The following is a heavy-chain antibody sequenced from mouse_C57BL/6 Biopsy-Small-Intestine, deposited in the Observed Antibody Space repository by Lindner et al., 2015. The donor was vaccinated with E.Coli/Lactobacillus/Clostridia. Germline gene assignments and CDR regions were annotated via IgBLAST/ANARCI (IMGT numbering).Heavy chain of an antibody. CDR1: GYTFTDYY. V-gene: IGHV1-19*01. Sequence: VQLQESGPVLVKPGASVKMSCRTSGYTFTDYYMTWVRQSHGESLEWIGVINPYDGASKYNQKFKDRATLTVDRSSSTAFMDLNSLTSDDSAVYYCARYHYGTSYYFDFWGQGTTLTVSS. D-gene: IGHD1-1*01. CDR3: ARYHYGTSYYFDF. J-gene: IGHJ2*01. CDR2: INPYDGAS.